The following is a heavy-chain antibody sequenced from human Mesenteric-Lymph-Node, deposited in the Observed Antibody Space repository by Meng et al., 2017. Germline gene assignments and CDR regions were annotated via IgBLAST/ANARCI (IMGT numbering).Heavy chain of an antibody. D-gene: IGHD6-13*01. V-gene: IGHV4-59*01. Sequence: SETLSLTCTVSGGSISSYYWSWIRQPPGKGLEWIGYIYYSGSTNYNPSLKSRVTISVDTSKNQFSLKLSSVTAADTAVYYCARGGGIAAADYYYYGMDVWGQGTTVTVSS. CDR1: GGSISSYY. CDR3: ARGGGIAAADYYYYGMDV. J-gene: IGHJ6*02. CDR2: IYYSGST.